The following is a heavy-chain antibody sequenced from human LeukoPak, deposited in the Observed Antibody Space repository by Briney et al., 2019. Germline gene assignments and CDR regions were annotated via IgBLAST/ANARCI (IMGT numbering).Heavy chain of an antibody. Sequence: GRSLRLSCAASGFTFDDYAVHWVRQAPGKGLEWVSGISWNSGSIGYADSVKGRFTISRDNAKNSLYLQMKSLRAEDTALYYCAKDIGVGATPYYFDYWGQGTLVTVSS. J-gene: IGHJ4*02. CDR3: AKDIGVGATPYYFDY. CDR2: ISWNSGSI. D-gene: IGHD1-26*01. V-gene: IGHV3-9*01. CDR1: GFTFDDYA.